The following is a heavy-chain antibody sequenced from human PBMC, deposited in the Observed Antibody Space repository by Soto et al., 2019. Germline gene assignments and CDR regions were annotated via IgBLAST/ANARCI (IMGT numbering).Heavy chain of an antibody. Sequence: ASVKVSCKASGFTFTSSAVQWVRQARGQRLEWIGLIGVCSGNTNYAKKFQERVTITPDMSTRTAYMEPSSVRAEETAVYYCAADRGSRSPHGMDXWGQGTTVTVS. D-gene: IGHD2-15*01. CDR1: GFTFTSSA. CDR3: AADRGSRSPHGMDX. J-gene: IGHJ6*02. CDR2: IGVCSGNT. V-gene: IGHV1-58*01.